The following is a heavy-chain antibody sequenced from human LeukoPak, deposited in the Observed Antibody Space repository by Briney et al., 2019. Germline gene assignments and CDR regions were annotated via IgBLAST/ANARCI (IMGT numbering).Heavy chain of an antibody. CDR1: GYTFTSYY. V-gene: IGHV1-46*01. Sequence: ASVKVSCQASGYTFTSYYMHWVRQAPGQGPEWMGIINPSGGSTSYAQKFQGRVTMTRDTSTSTVYMELSSLRSEDTAVYYCARGLPGTTGDYWGQGTLVTVSS. D-gene: IGHD3-10*01. J-gene: IGHJ4*02. CDR3: ARGLPGTTGDY. CDR2: INPSGGST.